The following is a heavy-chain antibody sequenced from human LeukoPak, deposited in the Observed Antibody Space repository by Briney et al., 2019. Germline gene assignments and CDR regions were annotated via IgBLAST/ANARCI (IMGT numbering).Heavy chain of an antibody. CDR2: IYYSGST. Sequence: MASETLSLTCTVSGGSISSSSYYWGWIRQPPGKGLEWIGSIYYSGSTYYNPSLKSRVTISVDTSKNQFSLKLSSVTAADTAVYYCARMAAGYSSSSVTNWGQGTLVTVSS. J-gene: IGHJ4*02. CDR3: ARMAAGYSSSSVTN. V-gene: IGHV4-39*01. CDR1: GGSISSSSYY. D-gene: IGHD6-6*01.